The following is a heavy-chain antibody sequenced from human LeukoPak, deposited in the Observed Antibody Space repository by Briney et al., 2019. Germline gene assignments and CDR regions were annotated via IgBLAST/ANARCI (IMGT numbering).Heavy chain of an antibody. V-gene: IGHV4-59*01. J-gene: IGHJ4*02. Sequence: PSETLSLTCTVSGGSISSYYWSWIRQPPGKGLEWIGYICHSGNSDYNPSLKSRVTISVDTSKNQFSLKLNSVTAADTAVYYCASGWLAAAIDYWGQGILVTVSS. CDR2: ICHSGNS. D-gene: IGHD6-13*01. CDR1: GGSISSYY. CDR3: ASGWLAAAIDY.